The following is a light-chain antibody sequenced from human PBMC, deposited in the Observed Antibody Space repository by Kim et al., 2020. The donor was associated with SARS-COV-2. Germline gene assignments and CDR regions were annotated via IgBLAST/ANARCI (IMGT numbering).Light chain of an antibody. CDR3: CSYPGSYVV. Sequence: QSALTQPRSVSGAPGQTVTISCTGISSNVGADNSVSWYQEHPGKLPNVIVYDVSKRPSGVPDRFSGSKSGNTASLTISVLQAEDEADYCCCCSYPGSYVVLSGGTQQTVL. CDR1: SSNVGADNS. CDR2: DVS. V-gene: IGLV2-11*01. J-gene: IGLJ2*01.